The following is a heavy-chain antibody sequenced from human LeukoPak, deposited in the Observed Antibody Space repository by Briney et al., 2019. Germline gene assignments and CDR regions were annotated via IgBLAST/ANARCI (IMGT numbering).Heavy chain of an antibody. D-gene: IGHD3-22*01. CDR2: ISWNSGSI. Sequence: GGSLRLSCAASGFTFDDYAMHWVRQAPGKGLEWVSGISWNSGSIGYADSVRGRFTISRDNSKNTLYLQMNSLRAEDTAVYYCAKDHTYYYDSSGYYRFDYWGQGILVTVSS. CDR3: AKDHTYYYDSSGYYRFDY. J-gene: IGHJ4*02. V-gene: IGHV3-9*01. CDR1: GFTFDDYA.